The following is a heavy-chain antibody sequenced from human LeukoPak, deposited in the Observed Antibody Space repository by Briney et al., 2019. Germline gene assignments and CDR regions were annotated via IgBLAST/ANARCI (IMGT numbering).Heavy chain of an antibody. CDR3: ARVGRSGSWYRYGFDP. CDR2: INPNSGGT. V-gene: IGHV1-2*02. Sequence: GSVKVSCKASGYTFTGYYMHWVRQAPGQGLEWMGWINPNSGGTNYAQKFQGRVTMTRDTSISTAYMELSRLRSDDTAVYYCARVGRSGSWYRYGFDPWGQGTLVTVSS. J-gene: IGHJ5*02. D-gene: IGHD6-13*01. CDR1: GYTFTGYY.